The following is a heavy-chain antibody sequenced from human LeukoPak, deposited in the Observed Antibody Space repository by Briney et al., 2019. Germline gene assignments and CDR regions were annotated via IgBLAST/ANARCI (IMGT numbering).Heavy chain of an antibody. J-gene: IGHJ4*02. CDR2: ISAYNGNT. Sequence: GASVKVSCKASGYTFTSYGISWVRPAPGQGLEWMGWISAYNGNTNYAQKLQGRVTMTTDTSTSTAYMELRSLRSDDTAVYYCARDKWDSGSHGFDYWGKGTLVTVSS. CDR3: ARDKWDSGSHGFDY. V-gene: IGHV1-18*01. CDR1: GYTFTSYG. D-gene: IGHD1-26*01.